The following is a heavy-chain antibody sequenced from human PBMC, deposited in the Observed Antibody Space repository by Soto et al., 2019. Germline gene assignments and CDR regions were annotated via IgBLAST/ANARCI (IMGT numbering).Heavy chain of an antibody. CDR1: GGSINNYY. CDR2: IYYSGST. D-gene: IGHD3-22*01. CDR3: ARDYYDSSGYYGYYYYGMDV. V-gene: IGHV4-59*01. Sequence: SETLSLTCTVSGGSINNYYWSWIRQPPGKGLEWIGHIYYSGSTNYNPSLKNRITISIDTYKNQFSLTLSSATAADTAAYYCARDYYDSSGYYGYYYYGMDVWGQGTTVTVSS. J-gene: IGHJ6*02.